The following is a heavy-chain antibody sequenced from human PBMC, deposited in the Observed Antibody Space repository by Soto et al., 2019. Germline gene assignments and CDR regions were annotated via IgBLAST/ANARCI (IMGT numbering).Heavy chain of an antibody. J-gene: IGHJ4*02. V-gene: IGHV3-23*01. CDR2: ISGSGGST. CDR1: GFTFSSYA. CDR3: AKVLAAAGTLY. D-gene: IGHD6-13*01. Sequence: PGGSLRLSCATSGFTFSSYAMSWVRQAPGKGLEWVSAISGSGGSTYYADPVKGRFTISRDNSKNTLYLQMNSLRAEYTAVLFFAKVLAAAGTLYWGQGTLVTVSS.